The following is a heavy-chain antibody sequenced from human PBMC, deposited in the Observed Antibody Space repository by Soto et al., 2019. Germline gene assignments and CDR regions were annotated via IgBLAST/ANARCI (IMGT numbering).Heavy chain of an antibody. V-gene: IGHV4-30-4*01. D-gene: IGHD3-22*01. Sequence: SETLSLTCTVSGGSISSGDYSWSWIRQPPGKGLEWIGYIYYSGSTYYNPSLKSRVTISVDTSKNQFSLKLSSVTAADTAMYYCAKALHYYDSPNGDWLDPWGQGTLVTVYS. J-gene: IGHJ5*02. CDR3: AKALHYYDSPNGDWLDP. CDR2: IYYSGST. CDR1: GGSISSGDYS.